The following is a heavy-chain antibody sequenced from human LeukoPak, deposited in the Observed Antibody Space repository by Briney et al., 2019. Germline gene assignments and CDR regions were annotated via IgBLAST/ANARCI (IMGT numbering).Heavy chain of an antibody. CDR3: ARAPAGPPYYYMNV. V-gene: IGHV4-61*02. CDR2: IYYSGST. CDR1: GASINSGSDY. Sequence: PSQTLSLTCTVSGASINSGSDYWTWIRQPAGKGLEWIGSIYYSGSTYYNPSLKSRVTISVDTSKNQFSLKLSSVTAADTAVYYCARAPAGPPYYYMNVWGKGTTVTVSS. J-gene: IGHJ6*03.